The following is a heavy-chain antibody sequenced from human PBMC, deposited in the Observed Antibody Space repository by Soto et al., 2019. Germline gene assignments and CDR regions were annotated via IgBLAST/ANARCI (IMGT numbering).Heavy chain of an antibody. CDR2: MYHSGVT. CDR1: GGSITSNTW. Sequence: QVQLQESGPGLVKPSGTLSLTCAVSGGSITSNTWWTWVRQSPGKGLEWIGEMYHSGVTSYNPSLGRRDTMSVDKSRNQFSLRLNSVSAADTAVYYCAKGKEAMDVWGQGTAVIVSS. CDR3: AKGKEAMDV. V-gene: IGHV4-4*02. J-gene: IGHJ6*02.